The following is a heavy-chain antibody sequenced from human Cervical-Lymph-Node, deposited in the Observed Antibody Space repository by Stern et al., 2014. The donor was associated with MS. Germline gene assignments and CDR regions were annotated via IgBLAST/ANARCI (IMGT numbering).Heavy chain of an antibody. V-gene: IGHV4-59*01. J-gene: IGHJ4*02. CDR1: GGSISTYR. CDR2: SYYAGRT. Sequence: QVQLQESGPRLVKPSETLSLTCSVPGGSISTYRWNWIRQSTGKGLEWIGDSYYAGRTNYNFSLKSRVIIQVDKSWYQNSSELRSVTAAYTAVYYCARSPHTCSGWLYYFDYWGQGALVTVSS. CDR3: ARSPHTCSGWLYYFDY. D-gene: IGHD6-19*01.